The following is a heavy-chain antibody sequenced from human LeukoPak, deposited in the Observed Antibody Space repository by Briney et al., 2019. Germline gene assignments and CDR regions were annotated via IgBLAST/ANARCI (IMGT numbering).Heavy chain of an antibody. J-gene: IGHJ5*02. CDR3: ARVWNTYYDFWSGLNWFDP. Sequence: KPGGSLRLSCAASGFTFSDYYMSWIRQAPGKGLERVSYISSGGSTIYYADSVKGRFTISRDNAKNSLYLQMNSLRAEDTAVYYCARVWNTYYDFWSGLNWFDPWGQGTLVTVSS. V-gene: IGHV3-11*04. D-gene: IGHD3-3*01. CDR1: GFTFSDYY. CDR2: ISSGGSTI.